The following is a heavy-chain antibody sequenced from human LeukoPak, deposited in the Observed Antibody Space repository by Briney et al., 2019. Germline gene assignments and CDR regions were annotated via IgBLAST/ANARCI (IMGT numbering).Heavy chain of an antibody. V-gene: IGHV1-18*01. J-gene: IGHJ3*02. CDR3: ATPKLGGLDAFDI. Sequence: ASVKVSCKASGYTFTSYGISWVRQAPGQGLEWMGWISAYNGNTNYAQKLQGRVTTTTDTSTSTAYMELRSLRSDDTAVYYCATPKLGGLDAFDIWGQGTMVTVSS. CDR2: ISAYNGNT. D-gene: IGHD7-27*01. CDR1: GYTFTSYG.